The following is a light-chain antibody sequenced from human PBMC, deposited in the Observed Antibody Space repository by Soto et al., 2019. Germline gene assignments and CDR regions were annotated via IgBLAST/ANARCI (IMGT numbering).Light chain of an antibody. CDR3: QQANSFPIT. V-gene: IGKV1-12*01. Sequence: DIQMTQSPSSVSASVGYIFSISGRASQGINSWLAWYQKKPGRAPKLLIYAASSLQNGVPSRFSGSESGTDFTLTISNLQPEDCAIYFCQQANSFPITFGQGTRLEI. CDR2: AAS. J-gene: IGKJ5*01. CDR1: QGINSW.